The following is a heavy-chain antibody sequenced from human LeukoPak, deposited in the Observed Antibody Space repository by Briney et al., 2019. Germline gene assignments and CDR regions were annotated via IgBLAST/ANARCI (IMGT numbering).Heavy chain of an antibody. V-gene: IGHV1-69*01. CDR1: GGTFSSYA. CDR3: ARDTVVPAAMKGFQH. Sequence: SVKVSCKASGGTFSSYAISWVRQAPGQGLEWMGGIIPIFGTANYAQKFQGRDTITADESTSTAYMELSSLRSEDTAVYYCARDTVVPAAMKGFQHWGQGTLVTVSS. D-gene: IGHD2-2*01. J-gene: IGHJ1*01. CDR2: IIPIFGTA.